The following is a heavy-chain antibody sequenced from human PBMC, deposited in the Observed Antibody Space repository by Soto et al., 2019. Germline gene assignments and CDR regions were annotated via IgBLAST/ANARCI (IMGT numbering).Heavy chain of an antibody. CDR2: IIPILGIA. CDR3: ARVPRGY. J-gene: IGHJ4*02. Sequence: QVQLVQSGAEVKKAGSSVKVSCKASGGTFSSYTFTWVRQAPGQGLEWMGRIIPILGIANYAQKFQGRVTITADKSTSTAYMELSSLRSEDTAVYYCARVPRGYWGQGTLVTVSS. V-gene: IGHV1-69*02. D-gene: IGHD3-10*01. CDR1: GGTFSSYT.